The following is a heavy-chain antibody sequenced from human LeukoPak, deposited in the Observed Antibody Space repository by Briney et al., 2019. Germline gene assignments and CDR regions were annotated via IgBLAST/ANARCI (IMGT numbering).Heavy chain of an antibody. CDR2: ISSDGTNK. Sequence: GRSLRLSCAASGFIFSSYDMHWARQAPGKGLEWVALISSDGTNKYYADAVKGRFTISRDNSKNTLYLQMNSLRDEDTAVYYCVKVLVTYTVDVWGQGTTVTVSS. CDR3: VKVLVTYTVDV. CDR1: GFIFSSYD. D-gene: IGHD1-1*01. V-gene: IGHV3-30*18. J-gene: IGHJ6*02.